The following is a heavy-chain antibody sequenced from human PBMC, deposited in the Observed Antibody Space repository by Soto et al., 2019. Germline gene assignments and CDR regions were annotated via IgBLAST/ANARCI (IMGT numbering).Heavy chain of an antibody. V-gene: IGHV3-20*04. J-gene: IGHJ6*02. Sequence: PGGSLRLSCAASGFIFENFGMSWVRQAPGKGLEWISSISGTSTNYVDSVRGRFSTSRDNTRNSLYLNMDSLRVGDTATYYCVRGTPTPGLDIWGRGTTVTVSS. CDR1: GFIFENFG. CDR2: ISGTST. D-gene: IGHD1-1*01. CDR3: VRGTPTPGLDI.